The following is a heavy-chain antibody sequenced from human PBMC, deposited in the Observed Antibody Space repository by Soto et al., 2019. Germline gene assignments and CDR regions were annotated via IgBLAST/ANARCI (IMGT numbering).Heavy chain of an antibody. Sequence: SLTCTVSGGSMRNYFWTWIRQPPGKGLEWIGYIHYSGTTSFFPSYNPSLRSRVTISEDTSKNQFSLKLLSVTTADTAVYFCAAGEASSRNLEPYYLDFWGKGTLVTVSS. J-gene: IGHJ4*02. D-gene: IGHD6-13*01. CDR1: GGSMRNYF. CDR2: IHYSGTT. V-gene: IGHV4-59*01. CDR3: AAGEASSRNLEPYYLDF.